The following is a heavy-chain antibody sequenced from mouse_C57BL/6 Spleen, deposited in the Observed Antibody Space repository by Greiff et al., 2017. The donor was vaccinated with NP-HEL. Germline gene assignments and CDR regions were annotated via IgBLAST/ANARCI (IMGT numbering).Heavy chain of an antibody. D-gene: IGHD1-1*01. Sequence: QVQLQHPGAELVMPGASVKLSCKASGYTFTSYWMHWVKQRPGQGLEWIGEIDPSDSYTNYNQKFKGKSTLTVDKSSSTAYMQLSSLTSEDSAVYYCARSGYYGSSPYYFDYWGQGTTLTVSS. CDR1: GYTFTSYW. J-gene: IGHJ2*01. V-gene: IGHV1-69*01. CDR3: ARSGYYGSSPYYFDY. CDR2: IDPSDSYT.